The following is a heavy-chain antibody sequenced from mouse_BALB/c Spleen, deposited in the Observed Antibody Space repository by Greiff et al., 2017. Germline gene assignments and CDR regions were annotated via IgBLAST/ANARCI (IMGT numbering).Heavy chain of an antibody. D-gene: IGHD2-1*01. V-gene: IGHV14-1*02. CDR2: IDPENGNT. CDR1: GFNIKDYY. Sequence: VQLQQSGAELVRPGALVKLSCKASGFNIKDYYMHWVKQRPEQGLEWIGWIDPENGNTIYDPKFQGKASITADTSSNTAYLQLSSLTSEDTAVYYCARSVYYGNPCAYWGQGTLVTVSA. J-gene: IGHJ3*01. CDR3: ARSVYYGNPCAY.